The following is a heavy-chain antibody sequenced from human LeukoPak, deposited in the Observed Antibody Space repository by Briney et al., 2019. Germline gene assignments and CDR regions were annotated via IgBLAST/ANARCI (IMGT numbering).Heavy chain of an antibody. CDR3: AKDLRWDTRGAFDI. J-gene: IGHJ3*02. CDR1: GFTFSSYG. CDR2: ISYDRSNK. Sequence: GGSLRLSCAASGFTFSSYGMHWVRQAPGKGLEWVAVISYDRSNKYYADSVKGRFTISRDNSKNTLYLQMNSLRAEDTAVYYCAKDLRWDTRGAFDIWGQGTMVTVSS. D-gene: IGHD4-23*01. V-gene: IGHV3-30*18.